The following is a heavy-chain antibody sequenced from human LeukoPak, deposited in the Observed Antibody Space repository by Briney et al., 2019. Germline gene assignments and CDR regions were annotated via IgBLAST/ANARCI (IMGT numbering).Heavy chain of an antibody. CDR2: MNPNSGNT. Sequence: ASVKVSCKASGYTFTSYDINWVRQATGQGLEWMGWMNPNSGNTGYAQKFQGRVTITRHTSISTAYMELSSLRSEDTAVYYCARGGYYYDSSGYYNWFDPWGQGTLVTVSS. CDR1: GYTFTSYD. D-gene: IGHD3-22*01. CDR3: ARGGYYYDSSGYYNWFDP. J-gene: IGHJ5*02. V-gene: IGHV1-8*03.